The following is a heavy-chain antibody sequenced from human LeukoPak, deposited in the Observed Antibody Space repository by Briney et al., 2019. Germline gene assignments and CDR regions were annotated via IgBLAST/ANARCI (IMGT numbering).Heavy chain of an antibody. V-gene: IGHV4-30-2*01. CDR3: ARDLAYRSSLRGTFDI. Sequence: SQTLSLTCAVSGGSISSGGYSWSWIRQPPGKGLEWIGYIYHSGNTNYNPSFKSRVTISVDTSKKQFSLKLSSVTAADTAVYYCARDLAYRSSLRGTFDIWGQGTKVTVSS. CDR2: IYHSGNT. J-gene: IGHJ3*02. D-gene: IGHD6-19*01. CDR1: GGSISSGGYS.